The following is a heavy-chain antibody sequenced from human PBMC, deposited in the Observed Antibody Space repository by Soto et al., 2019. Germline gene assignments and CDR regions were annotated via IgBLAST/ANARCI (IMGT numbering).Heavy chain of an antibody. J-gene: IGHJ4*02. V-gene: IGHV3-23*01. Sequence: GGSLRLSCAAAGFTFCSYAMSWVGHAPRKGQPWVSAISCSCGNTYYADPLMGRFTISRDKSMRTMYLQMNSLRAEATAVSSLAGNYSSGSYLCDYWGRGTMGAVSS. D-gene: IGHD3-10*01. CDR3: AGNYSSGSYLCDY. CDR1: GFTFCSYA. CDR2: ISCSCGNT.